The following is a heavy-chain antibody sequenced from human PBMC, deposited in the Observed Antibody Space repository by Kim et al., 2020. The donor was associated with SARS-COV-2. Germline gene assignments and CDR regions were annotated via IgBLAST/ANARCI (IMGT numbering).Heavy chain of an antibody. Sequence: SETLSLTCTVSGGSISSSSYYWGWIRQPPGKGLEWIGSIYYSGSTYYNPSLKSRVTISVDTSKNQFSLKLSSVTAADTAVYYCARPRYGDYGTTYVDYWGQGTLVTVSS. CDR3: ARPRYGDYGTTYVDY. CDR1: GGSISSSSYY. D-gene: IGHD4-17*01. CDR2: IYYSGST. J-gene: IGHJ4*02. V-gene: IGHV4-39*01.